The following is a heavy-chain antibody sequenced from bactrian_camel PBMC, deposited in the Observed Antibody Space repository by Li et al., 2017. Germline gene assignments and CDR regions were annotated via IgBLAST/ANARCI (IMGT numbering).Heavy chain of an antibody. V-gene: IGHV3S6*01. D-gene: IGHD1*01. CDR3: VRDRTLGLGDFGY. CDR1: GFTFSSYY. CDR2: IYSDGSNT. J-gene: IGHJ6*01. Sequence: VQLVESGGSSVQPGGSLRLSCAASGFTFSSYYMNWVRQAPGKGLEWVSSIYSDGSNTNYADSVKGRFTISRDTAKNTVYLRMNALKPEDTAVYYCVRDRTLGLGDFGYWGQGTQVTVS.